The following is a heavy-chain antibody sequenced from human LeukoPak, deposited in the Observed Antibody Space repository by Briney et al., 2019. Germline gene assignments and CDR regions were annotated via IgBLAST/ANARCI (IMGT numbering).Heavy chain of an antibody. CDR2: VSWDGGST. Sequence: GGSLRLSCAASGFDFDDFAMHWVRQAPGKGLEWISLVSWDGGSTYYSDSVKGRFTISRDNSKNSLSLQMNSLRAEDTAVYYCARDQYWGQGTLVTVSS. CDR1: GFDFDDFA. J-gene: IGHJ4*02. CDR3: ARDQY. V-gene: IGHV3-43D*03.